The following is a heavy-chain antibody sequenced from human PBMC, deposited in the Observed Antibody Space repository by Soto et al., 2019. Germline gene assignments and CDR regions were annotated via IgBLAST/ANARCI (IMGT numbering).Heavy chain of an antibody. CDR1: GITFSTYR. V-gene: IGHV3-74*01. Sequence: EVQLVESGGGLVQPGGSLRLSCVVSGITFSTYRMHWVRQAPGKGLVWVSHIKSDGTVTHYTDSVRGRFIISRGNAKNTLFLQMNSMRAEETAVYYGARENYDLWIGYDLDYWGQGTLVTVSS. D-gene: IGHD3-3*01. CDR2: IKSDGTVT. J-gene: IGHJ4*02. CDR3: ARENYDLWIGYDLDY.